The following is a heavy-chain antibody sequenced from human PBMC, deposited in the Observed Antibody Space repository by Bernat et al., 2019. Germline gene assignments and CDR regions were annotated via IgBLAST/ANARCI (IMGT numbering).Heavy chain of an antibody. D-gene: IGHD6-13*01. J-gene: IGHJ4*02. Sequence: EVQLSESGGGLVQPGGSLRLSCAASGFTFNSYAMSWVRQAPGKGLEWVSAISGSGGSTSNADSVKARFTISRDNSKNTLYLQMNSLRAEDTAVYYFAKYSGSWYGRFDYWGQGTLVTVSS. CDR2: ISGSGGST. V-gene: IGHV3-23*01. CDR1: GFTFNSYA. CDR3: AKYSGSWYGRFDY.